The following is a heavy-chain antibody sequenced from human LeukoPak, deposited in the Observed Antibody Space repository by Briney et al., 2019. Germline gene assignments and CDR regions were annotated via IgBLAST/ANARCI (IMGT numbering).Heavy chain of an antibody. CDR3: ASRTSSGYDYDVFDL. J-gene: IGHJ3*01. D-gene: IGHD5-12*01. CDR1: GYTFTSFD. Sequence: ASVKVSCKASGYTFTSFDINWVRQPAGQGLEWMGWMNPDSGDTGYAPKFQGRVIMTRNTSIRTAYMELSSLTSEDTAVYYCASRTSSGYDYDVFDLWGQGTVVTVSS. V-gene: IGHV1-8*01. CDR2: MNPDSGDT.